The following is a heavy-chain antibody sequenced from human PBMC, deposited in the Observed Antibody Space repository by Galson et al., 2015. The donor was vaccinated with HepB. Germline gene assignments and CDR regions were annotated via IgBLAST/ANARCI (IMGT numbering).Heavy chain of an antibody. CDR2: IAVGSGNT. V-gene: IGHV1-58*01. CDR3: SADSLHKWELRY. Sequence: SVKVSCKASGFSFSTSAVQWVRQARGQRLEWIGWIAVGSGNTNYAEKFQERVTLTRDMSTSTAYMELSSLRSEDTAVYYCSADSLHKWELRYWGQGTLVTVSS. CDR1: GFSFSTSA. D-gene: IGHD1-26*01. J-gene: IGHJ4*02.